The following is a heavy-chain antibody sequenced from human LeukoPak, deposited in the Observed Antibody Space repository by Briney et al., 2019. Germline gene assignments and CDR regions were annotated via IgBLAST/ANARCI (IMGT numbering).Heavy chain of an antibody. CDR2: IKQDGSEK. D-gene: IGHD3-22*01. CDR1: GFTFSSYW. CDR3: ANSGYYAMNAFDI. Sequence: GGSLRLSCAASGFTFSSYWMSWVRQAPGKGLEWVANIKQDGSEKYYVDSVKGRFTISRDNAKNSLYLQMNSLRAEDTAVYYCANSGYYAMNAFDIWGQGTMVTVSS. V-gene: IGHV3-7*01. J-gene: IGHJ3*02.